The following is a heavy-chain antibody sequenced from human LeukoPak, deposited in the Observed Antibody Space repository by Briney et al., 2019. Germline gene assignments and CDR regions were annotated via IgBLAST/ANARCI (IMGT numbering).Heavy chain of an antibody. J-gene: IGHJ4*02. D-gene: IGHD3-22*01. CDR2: IYYSGST. CDR1: GGSISSSSYY. CDR3: AREDSSGYEDY. Sequence: SETLSLTCTVSGGSISSSSYYWGWIRQPPGKGREWIGSIYYSGSTYYNPSLKSRVTISVDTSKDQFSLKLSSVTAAETAVYYCAREDSSGYEDYWGQGTLVTVSS. V-gene: IGHV4-39*07.